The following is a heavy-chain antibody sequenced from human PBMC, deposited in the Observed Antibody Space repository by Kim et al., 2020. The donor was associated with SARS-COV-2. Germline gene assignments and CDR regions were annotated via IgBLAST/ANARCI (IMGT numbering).Heavy chain of an antibody. CDR1: GNTFSSYA. V-gene: IGHV7-4-1*02. D-gene: IGHD3-10*01. J-gene: IGHJ3*01. CDR3: ASSMVYGVISAFDL. Sequence: ASAKVSCKASGNTFSSYAMNWVRQAPGQGLEWMGWINTNTGKPAYAQGFTGRFVFSLDTSVSTTYLQISSLKSEDTAVYYCASSMVYGVISAFDLWGQGTMVTVSS. CDR2: INTNTGKP.